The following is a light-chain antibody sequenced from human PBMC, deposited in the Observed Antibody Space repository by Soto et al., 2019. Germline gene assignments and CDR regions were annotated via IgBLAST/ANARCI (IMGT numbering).Light chain of an antibody. CDR3: AAWDDSLSGQGL. CDR2: RNN. CDR1: SSNIGSSF. V-gene: IGLV1-47*01. J-gene: IGLJ2*01. Sequence: QSVLTQPPSASGTPGQRVTISCSGTSSNIGSSFVYWYQQLPGTAPKLLIYRNNQRPSGVPDRFSGSKSGTSASLAISGLRSEDEADDYCAAWDDSLSGQGLFGGGTKLTVL.